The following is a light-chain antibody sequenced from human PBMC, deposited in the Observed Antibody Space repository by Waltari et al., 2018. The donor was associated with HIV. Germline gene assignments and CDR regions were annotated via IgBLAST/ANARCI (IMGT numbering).Light chain of an antibody. Sequence: SSELTQPPSVSVSPGQTARITCSGDALPNHSAYWYQQKPGQVPVLLITKDSYRPSNIPERFSGSSSGTTATLTISAVQAGDEADYYCQSTDKTGTLVLFGGGTQLTV. CDR1: ALPNHS. V-gene: IGLV3-25*03. J-gene: IGLJ2*01. CDR3: QSTDKTGTLVL. CDR2: KDS.